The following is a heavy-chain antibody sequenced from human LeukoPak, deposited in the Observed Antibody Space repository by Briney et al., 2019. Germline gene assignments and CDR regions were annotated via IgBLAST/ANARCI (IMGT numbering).Heavy chain of an antibody. D-gene: IGHD3-22*01. V-gene: IGHV3-13*01. CDR3: ARVAAPYYYDSSGLTQDY. CDR1: GFTFSNLD. CDR2: IATNGVT. J-gene: IGHJ4*02. Sequence: GGSLRLSCATSGFTFSNLDMHWVRQAAGKGLEWVSGIATNGVTFYAPSVRGRFTISRDNAKNSLYLQMNSLRAEDTAVYYCARVAAPYYYDSSGLTQDYWGQGTLVTVSS.